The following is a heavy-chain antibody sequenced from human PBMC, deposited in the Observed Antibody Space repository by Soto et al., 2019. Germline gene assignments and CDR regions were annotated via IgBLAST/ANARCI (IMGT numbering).Heavy chain of an antibody. CDR3: ARMKSGAYGYGMDV. D-gene: IGHD4-17*01. CDR1: GFSLSTNGVG. V-gene: IGHV2-5*02. Sequence: GSGPTLVNPTQTLTLTCTFSGFSLSTNGVGVGWIRQPPGKALEWLALIYWDDDKRYSPSLKSRLTITKDTPKNQVVLTMTNMDPVDTATYYCARMKSGAYGYGMDVWSQGTTVTVSS. J-gene: IGHJ6*02. CDR2: IYWDDDK.